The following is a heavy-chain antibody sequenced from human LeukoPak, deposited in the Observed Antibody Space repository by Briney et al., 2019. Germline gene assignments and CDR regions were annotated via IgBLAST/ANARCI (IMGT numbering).Heavy chain of an antibody. Sequence: SETLSLTCTVSGGSISSGSYYWSWIRQPAGKGLEWIGRIYTSGSTNYNPSLKSRVTISVDTSKNQFSLKLSSVTAADTAVYYCARAGPTVVTSAFDIWGQGTMDTVSS. V-gene: IGHV4-61*02. CDR3: ARAGPTVVTSAFDI. D-gene: IGHD4-23*01. J-gene: IGHJ3*02. CDR1: GGSISSGSYY. CDR2: IYTSGST.